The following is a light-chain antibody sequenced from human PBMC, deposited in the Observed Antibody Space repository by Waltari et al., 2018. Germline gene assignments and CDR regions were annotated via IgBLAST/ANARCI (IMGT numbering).Light chain of an antibody. Sequence: DIVLTQSPDSLAVSLGEWATINCKSSQSVLSRSKNKNYLGLYQQKPGQPPKLLITWSSTRESGVPDRFSGSGSGTDFTLTISSLQAEDVAVYFCQQCYTFPYTFGQGTKLEIK. CDR2: WSS. CDR1: QSVLSRSKNKNY. V-gene: IGKV4-1*01. J-gene: IGKJ2*01. CDR3: QQCYTFPYT.